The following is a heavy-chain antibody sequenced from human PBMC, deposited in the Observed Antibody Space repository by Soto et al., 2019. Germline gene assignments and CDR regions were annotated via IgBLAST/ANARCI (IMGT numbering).Heavy chain of an antibody. J-gene: IGHJ5*02. Sequence: LSLTCAVYGGSFSGYYWSWIRQPPGKGLEWIGEINHSGSTNYNPSLKSRVTISVDTSKNQFSLKLSSVTAADTAVYYCARAAGSSGWYGGHWFDPWGQGTLVTVSS. V-gene: IGHV4-34*01. CDR2: INHSGST. D-gene: IGHD6-19*01. CDR1: GGSFSGYY. CDR3: ARAAGSSGWYGGHWFDP.